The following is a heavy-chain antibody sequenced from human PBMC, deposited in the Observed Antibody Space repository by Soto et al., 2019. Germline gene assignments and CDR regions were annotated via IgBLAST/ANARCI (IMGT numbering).Heavy chain of an antibody. J-gene: IGHJ5*02. D-gene: IGHD1-26*01. CDR1: GYTFTRYY. CDR2: INPSDGST. V-gene: IGHV1-46*01. Sequence: QVQLMQSGAEVKKPGASVNVSCKAPGYTFTRYYMHWVRQARGQGLEWMGIINPSDGSTTYAQKFEGRVTVTRDTSTSTVYMQLTSLRSEDTAVYYCARVALSGGGWLDPWGQGTLVTVSS. CDR3: ARVALSGGGWLDP.